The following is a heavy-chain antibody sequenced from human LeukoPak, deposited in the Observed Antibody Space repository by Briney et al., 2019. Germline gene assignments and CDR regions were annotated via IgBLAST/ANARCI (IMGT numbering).Heavy chain of an antibody. CDR3: ARDRGLVVPAVTTDY. D-gene: IGHD2-2*01. Sequence: GGSLRLSCAASGFTFSSYWMHWVRQAPGKGLVWVSRINTDGSSTSYADSVKGRFTISRDNAKNTLYLQMNSLRAEDTAVYYCARDRGLVVPAVTTDYWGQGTLVTVSS. CDR1: GFTFSSYW. CDR2: INTDGSST. J-gene: IGHJ4*02. V-gene: IGHV3-74*01.